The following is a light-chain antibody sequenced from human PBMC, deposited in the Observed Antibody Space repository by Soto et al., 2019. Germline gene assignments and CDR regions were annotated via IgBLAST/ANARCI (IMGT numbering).Light chain of an antibody. CDR3: SSHTISSTLQV. CDR2: GVS. J-gene: IGLJ1*01. V-gene: IGLV2-14*01. Sequence: LTQPASVSGSPGQSITISCTGTISDFVVYNYVSWYQQHPGKAPKLMIYGVSNRPSGVSNRFSGSKSGNTASLTISGLQADDEADYYCSSHTISSTLQVFGTGTKVTVL. CDR1: ISDFVVYNY.